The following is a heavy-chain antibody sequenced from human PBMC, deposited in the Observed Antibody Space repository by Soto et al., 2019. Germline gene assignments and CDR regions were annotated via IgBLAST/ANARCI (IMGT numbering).Heavy chain of an antibody. J-gene: IGHJ4*02. CDR1: GFTFSSYA. D-gene: IGHD4-17*01. Sequence: EVQLLESGGGLVQPGGSLRLSCAASGFTFSSYAMSWVRQAPGKGLEWVSAISGSGGSTYYADSVKGRFTISRDNSKKSLYLQMISLRAEDTAVYYCAKWDTILSVTKFDYWGQGTLVTVSS. CDR3: AKWDTILSVTKFDY. V-gene: IGHV3-23*01. CDR2: ISGSGGST.